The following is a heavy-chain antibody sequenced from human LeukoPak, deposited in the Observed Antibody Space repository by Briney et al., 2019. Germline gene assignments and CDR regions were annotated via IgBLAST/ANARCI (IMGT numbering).Heavy chain of an antibody. CDR2: IKQDGSEK. CDR1: GFTFSSSW. CDR3: ARQTTVTTIDY. J-gene: IGHJ4*02. D-gene: IGHD4-11*01. V-gene: IGHV3-7*01. Sequence: GGSLRLSCAASGFTFSSSWMTWVRQAPGKGLEWVANIKQDGSEKYYVDFVKGRFTISRDNAKNSLYLQMNSLRAEDTAVYYCARQTTVTTIDYWGQGTLVTVSS.